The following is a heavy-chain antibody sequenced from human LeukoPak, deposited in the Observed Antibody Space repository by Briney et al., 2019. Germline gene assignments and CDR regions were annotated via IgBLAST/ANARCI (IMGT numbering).Heavy chain of an antibody. CDR1: GDSVSSNSAA. Sequence: ASQTLSLTCAIPGDSVSSNSAAWNWIRQSPSRGLEWLGRTYFRSKWYNDYAVSVKSRITINPDTSKNQFSLHLNSVTPEDTAVYYCARTGYSSTWVPWGFDPWGQGTLVTVSS. V-gene: IGHV6-1*01. CDR3: ARTGYSSTWVPWGFDP. CDR2: TYFRSKWYN. D-gene: IGHD6-13*01. J-gene: IGHJ5*02.